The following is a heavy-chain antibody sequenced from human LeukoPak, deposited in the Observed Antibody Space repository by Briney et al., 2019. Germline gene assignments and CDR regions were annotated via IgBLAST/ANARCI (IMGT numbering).Heavy chain of an antibody. V-gene: IGHV7-4-1*02. CDR2: INTNTGNP. J-gene: IGHJ5*02. D-gene: IGHD2-8*01. CDR1: GYTFTNDA. Sequence: ASVKVSCKASGYTFTNDAINWVRQAPGQGLEWMGWINTNTGNPTYAQGFTGRFVFSLDTFVSTAYLQISSLKADDTAVYYCARVPFVVMGVTGNWFDPWGQGTLVTVSS. CDR3: ARVPFVVMGVTGNWFDP.